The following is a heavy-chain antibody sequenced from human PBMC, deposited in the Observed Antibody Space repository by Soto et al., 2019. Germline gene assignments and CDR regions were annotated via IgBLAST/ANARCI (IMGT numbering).Heavy chain of an antibody. D-gene: IGHD1-7*01. Sequence: PGESLKISCKGSGYSFTSYWIGWVRQMPGKGLEWMGIIYPGDSDTRYSPSFQGQVTISADKSISTAYLQWSSLKASDTAMYYCARHGVDNWNYLGPQFDYWGQGTLVTVSS. J-gene: IGHJ4*02. CDR1: GYSFTSYW. CDR2: IYPGDSDT. V-gene: IGHV5-51*01. CDR3: ARHGVDNWNYLGPQFDY.